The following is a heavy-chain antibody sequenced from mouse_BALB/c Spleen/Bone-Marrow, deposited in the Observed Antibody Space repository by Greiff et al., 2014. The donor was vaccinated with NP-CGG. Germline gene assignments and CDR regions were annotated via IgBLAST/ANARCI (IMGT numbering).Heavy chain of an antibody. CDR1: GFSLSRYN. CDR2: IWGGGNT. D-gene: IGHD1-1*01. Sequence: VMLVESGPGQVAPSQSLSITCTVSGFSLSRYNVHWVRQPPGKGLEWLGMIWGGGNTDYNSGLKSRLSISKDNSKSQVFLKMNSLQTDDTAMYYCARFITTGTMAHCGPGPSVTVST. V-gene: IGHV2-6-4*01. CDR3: ARFITTGTMAH. J-gene: IGHJ4*01.